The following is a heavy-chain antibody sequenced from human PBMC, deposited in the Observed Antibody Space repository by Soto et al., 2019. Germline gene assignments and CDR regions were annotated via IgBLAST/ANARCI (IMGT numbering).Heavy chain of an antibody. V-gene: IGHV3-48*01. CDR3: ARKVSGWYPTRRYYYYYGMDV. CDR2: ISSSSSTI. CDR1: GFTFSSYS. J-gene: IGHJ6*02. D-gene: IGHD6-19*01. Sequence: EVQLVESGGGLVQPGGSLRLSCAASGFTFSSYSMNWVRQAPGKGLEWVSYISSSSSTIYYADSVKGRFTISRDNAKNSLYLKMNSLRAEDTAVYYCARKVSGWYPTRRYYYYYGMDVWGQGTTVTVSS.